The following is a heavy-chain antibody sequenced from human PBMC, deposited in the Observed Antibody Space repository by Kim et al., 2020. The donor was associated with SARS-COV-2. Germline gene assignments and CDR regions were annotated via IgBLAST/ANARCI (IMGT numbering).Heavy chain of an antibody. J-gene: IGHJ3*02. CDR1: GFTFSNAW. CDR2: IKSKTDGGTT. V-gene: IGHV3-15*01. D-gene: IGHD3-22*01. CDR3: TTDLDSSGYYGADAFDI. Sequence: GGSLRLSCAASGFTFSNAWMSWVRQAPGKGLEWVGRIKSKTDGGTTDYAAPVKGRFTISRDDSKNTLYLQMNSLKTEDTAVYYCTTDLDSSGYYGADAFDIWGQGTMVTVSS.